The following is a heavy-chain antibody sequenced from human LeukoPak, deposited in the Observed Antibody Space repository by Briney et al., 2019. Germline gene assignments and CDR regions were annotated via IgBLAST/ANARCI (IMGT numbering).Heavy chain of an antibody. Sequence: SETLSLTCTVSGGSISSSSYYWGWIRQPPGKGLEWIGSIYYSGSTYYNPSLKSRVTISVDTSKNQSSLKLSSVTAADTAVYYCARRVFYDSSGYWYYFDYWGQGTLVTVSS. CDR1: GGSISSSSYY. D-gene: IGHD3-22*01. J-gene: IGHJ4*02. CDR3: ARRVFYDSSGYWYYFDY. CDR2: IYYSGST. V-gene: IGHV4-39*01.